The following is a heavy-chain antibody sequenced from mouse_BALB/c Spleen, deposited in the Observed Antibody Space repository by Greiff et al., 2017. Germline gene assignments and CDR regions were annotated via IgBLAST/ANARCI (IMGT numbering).Heavy chain of an antibody. CDR2: IYPGDGST. CDR3: ARVYDYDDWYFDV. Sequence: VKLMESGPELVKPGASVKMSCKASGYTFTSYYIHWVKQRPGQGLEWIGWIYPGDGSTKYNEKFKGKTTLTADKSSSTAYMLLSSLTSEDSAIYFCARVYDYDDWYFDVWGAGTTVTVSS. V-gene: IGHV1S56*01. D-gene: IGHD2-4*01. J-gene: IGHJ1*01. CDR1: GYTFTSYY.